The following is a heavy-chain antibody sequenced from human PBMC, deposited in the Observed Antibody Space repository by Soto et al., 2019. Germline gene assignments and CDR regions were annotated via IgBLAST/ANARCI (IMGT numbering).Heavy chain of an antibody. J-gene: IGHJ5*02. CDR1: GFTFSKYR. CDR2: LSSSSSSK. D-gene: IGHD3-10*01. CDR3: ARVRYYDSGSSINWFDP. Sequence: GGSLRLSCAASGFTFSKYRMNWVRQAPGKGLEWVSYLSSSSSSKFYADSVKGRFTISRDNAKNSLYLQMNSLRAEDTAVYYCARVRYYDSGSSINWFDPWGQGTLVTVSS. V-gene: IGHV3-21*04.